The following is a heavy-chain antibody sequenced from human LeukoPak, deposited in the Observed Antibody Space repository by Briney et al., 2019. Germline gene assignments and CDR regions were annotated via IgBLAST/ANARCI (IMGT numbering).Heavy chain of an antibody. V-gene: IGHV4-59*12. D-gene: IGHD6-13*01. J-gene: IGHJ3*02. CDR2: IYYSGST. CDR3: DGRQPRDAFDI. Sequence: SETLSLACTVSGGSISSYYWSWIRQPPGKGLEWIGYIYYSGSTNYNPSLKSRVTISVDTSKNQFSLKLSSVTAAGTAVYYCDGRQPRDAFDIWGQGTMVTVSS. CDR1: GGSISSYY.